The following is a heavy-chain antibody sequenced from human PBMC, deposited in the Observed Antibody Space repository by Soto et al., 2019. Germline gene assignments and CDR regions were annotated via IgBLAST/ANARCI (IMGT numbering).Heavy chain of an antibody. Sequence: PGGSLRLSCAASGFTFSSYGMHWVRQAPGKGLERVAVISYDGSNKYYADSVKGRFTISRDNSKNTLYLQMNSLRAEDTAVYYCARAHYYYDSSGYFHYWGQGSLVTVSS. J-gene: IGHJ4*02. CDR1: GFTFSSYG. D-gene: IGHD3-22*01. CDR2: ISYDGSNK. V-gene: IGHV3-30*03. CDR3: ARAHYYYDSSGYFHY.